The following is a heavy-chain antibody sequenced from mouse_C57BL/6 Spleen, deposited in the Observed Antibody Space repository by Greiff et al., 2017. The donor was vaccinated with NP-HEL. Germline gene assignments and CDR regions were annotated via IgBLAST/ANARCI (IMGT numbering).Heavy chain of an antibody. Sequence: QVQLQQSGAELVKPGASVKISCKASGYAFSSYWMNWVKQRPGKGLEWIGQIYPGDGDTNYNGKFKGKATLTADKSSSTAYMQLSSLTSEDSAVYFCARRGDYEGYYAMDYWGQGTSVTVSS. CDR1: GYAFSSYW. CDR2: IYPGDGDT. V-gene: IGHV1-80*01. D-gene: IGHD2-4*01. CDR3: ARRGDYEGYYAMDY. J-gene: IGHJ4*01.